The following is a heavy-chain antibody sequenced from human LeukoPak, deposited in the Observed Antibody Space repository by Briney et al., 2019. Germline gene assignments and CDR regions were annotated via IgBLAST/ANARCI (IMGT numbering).Heavy chain of an antibody. Sequence: ASVKVSCKPSGYTFTSYYIHWVRQAPGQGLEWMGIINPSGGSTSYAQKFQGRVTMTRDTSTSTVYMELSSLRSEDTAVYYCARDLSIAAAPDYWGQGTLVTVSS. CDR3: ARDLSIAAAPDY. V-gene: IGHV1-46*01. CDR1: GYTFTSYY. D-gene: IGHD6-13*01. CDR2: INPSGGST. J-gene: IGHJ4*02.